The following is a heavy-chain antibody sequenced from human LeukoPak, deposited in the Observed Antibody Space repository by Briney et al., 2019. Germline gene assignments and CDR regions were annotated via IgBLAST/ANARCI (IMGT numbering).Heavy chain of an antibody. D-gene: IGHD2-15*01. J-gene: IGHJ4*02. CDR1: GFTFSNAW. CDR3: TTDGGGNKGAWY. Sequence: PGGSLRLSCAASGFTFSNAWMSWVRQAPGKGLEWVGRIKSKTDGGTTDYAAPVKGRFTISRDDSKNTLYLQMNSLKAEDTAVYYWTTDGGGNKGAWYWGQGTLVTVSS. CDR2: IKSKTDGGTT. V-gene: IGHV3-15*01.